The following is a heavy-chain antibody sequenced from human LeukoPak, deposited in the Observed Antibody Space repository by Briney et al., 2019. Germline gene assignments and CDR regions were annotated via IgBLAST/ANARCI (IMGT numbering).Heavy chain of an antibody. V-gene: IGHV4-34*01. D-gene: IGHD6-19*01. CDR3: ARSDQEQYDP. CDR2: INHSGST. J-gene: IGHJ5*02. Sequence: SETLSLTCAVYGGSFSGYYWSWIRRPPGKGLEWIGEINHSGSTNYNPSLKSRVTISVDTSKNQFSLKLSSVTAADTAVYYCARSDQEQYDPWGQGTLVTVSS. CDR1: GGSFSGYY.